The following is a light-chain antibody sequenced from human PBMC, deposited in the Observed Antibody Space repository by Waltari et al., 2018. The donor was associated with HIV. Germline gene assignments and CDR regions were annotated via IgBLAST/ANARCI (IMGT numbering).Light chain of an antibody. V-gene: IGKV3-15*01. Sequence: VMTQSPATLSVSPGDRASLSCKTSPRITTNLAWYQQKPGHVPRLLLYGSSTRDTGIPDRFSGSTSGTDFTRTISSLQSEDSAVYYCQQYNNWPFTFGPGTRLEIK. CDR1: PRITTN. CDR3: QQYNNWPFT. J-gene: IGKJ3*01. CDR2: GSS.